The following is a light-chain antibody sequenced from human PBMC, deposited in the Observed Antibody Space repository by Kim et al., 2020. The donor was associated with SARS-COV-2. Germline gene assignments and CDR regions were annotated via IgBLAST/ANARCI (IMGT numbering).Light chain of an antibody. J-gene: IGKJ4*01. CDR1: QSVSSY. V-gene: IGKV3-11*01. CDR2: DAS. Sequence: EIVLTQSPATLSLSPGERATLSCRASQSVSSYLAWYQQKPGQAPRLLIYDASNRATGIPARFSGSGSGTDFTLTISSLEPEDFAVYYCQQRSNWHFVGGTKVDIK. CDR3: QQRSNWH.